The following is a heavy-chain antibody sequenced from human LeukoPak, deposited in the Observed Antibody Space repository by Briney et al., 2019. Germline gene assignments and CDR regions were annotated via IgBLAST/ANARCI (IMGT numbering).Heavy chain of an antibody. J-gene: IGHJ6*03. Sequence: GGSLRLSCTASGFTFSSYEMNWVRQAPGKGLEWVSYISSSGRTTHYADSVKGRVTISRDNSKNTLYLQMNSLRAEDTAVYYCAKQGRDWLRDYYYYMDVWGKGTTVTISS. D-gene: IGHD3-9*01. V-gene: IGHV3-48*03. CDR2: ISSSGRTT. CDR1: GFTFSSYE. CDR3: AKQGRDWLRDYYYYMDV.